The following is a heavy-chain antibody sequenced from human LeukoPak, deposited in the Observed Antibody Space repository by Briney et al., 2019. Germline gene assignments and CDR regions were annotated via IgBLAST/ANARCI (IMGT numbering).Heavy chain of an antibody. CDR3: ARRAPYYYYGMDV. V-gene: IGHV4-59*01. Sequence: SETLSLTCTVSGGSISSYYWSWIRQPPGKGLEWIGSIYYSGSTYYNPSLKSRVTISVDTSKNQFSLKLSSVTAADTAVYYCARRAPYYYYGMDVWGQGTTVTVSS. CDR1: GGSISSYY. CDR2: IYYSGST. J-gene: IGHJ6*02.